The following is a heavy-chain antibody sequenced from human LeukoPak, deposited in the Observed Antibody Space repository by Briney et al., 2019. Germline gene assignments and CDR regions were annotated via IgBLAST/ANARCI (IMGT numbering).Heavy chain of an antibody. V-gene: IGHV3-30*18. CDR1: GFTFSSYG. CDR3: AKDRRELLYYFDY. CDR2: ISYDGSNK. Sequence: GGSLRLSCAASGFTFSSYGMHWVRQAPGKGLEWVAVISYDGSNKYYADSVKGRFTISRDNSKNTLYLQMNSLRAEDTAVYYCAKDRRELLYYFDYWGQGTLVTVPS. D-gene: IGHD1-26*01. J-gene: IGHJ4*02.